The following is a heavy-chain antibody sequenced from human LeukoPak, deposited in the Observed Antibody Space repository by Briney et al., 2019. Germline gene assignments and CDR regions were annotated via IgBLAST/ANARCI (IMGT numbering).Heavy chain of an antibody. J-gene: IGHJ4*02. V-gene: IGHV3-74*01. Sequence: GGSLRLSCAASGFTFSSYWMHWVRQAPGKGLVWVSCINGYGSIRNYADSVKGRFTISRDNAKNTLYLQMNSLRVEDTAVYYCARDEPTVTTGPPVGYWGQGTLVTVSS. CDR3: ARDEPTVTTGPPVGY. CDR1: GFTFSSYW. CDR2: INGYGSIR. D-gene: IGHD4-17*01.